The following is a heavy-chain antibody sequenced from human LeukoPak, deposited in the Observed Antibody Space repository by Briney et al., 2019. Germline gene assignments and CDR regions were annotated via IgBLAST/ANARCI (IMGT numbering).Heavy chain of an antibody. CDR1: GFTSSSYA. CDR3: ARVEIVRYYYDSSGYFDY. J-gene: IGHJ4*02. Sequence: GGSLRLSCAASGFTSSSYAMSWVRQAPGKGLEWVSAISGSGGNTYYADSLKGRFTISRDNSKNTLYLQMNSLRAEDTAVYYCARVEIVRYYYDSSGYFDYWGQGTLVTVSS. D-gene: IGHD3-22*01. CDR2: ISGSGGNT. V-gene: IGHV3-23*01.